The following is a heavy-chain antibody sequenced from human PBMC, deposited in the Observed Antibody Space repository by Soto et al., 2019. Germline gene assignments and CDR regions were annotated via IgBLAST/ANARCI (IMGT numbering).Heavy chain of an antibody. CDR2: IYSGGST. Sequence: PGGSLRLSCAASGFTFSSYAMHWVRQAPGKGLEWVSVIYSGGSTYYADSVKGRFTISRDNSKNTLYLQMNSLRAEDTAVYYCARDRSPSIAGSDYWGQGTLVTVSS. CDR3: ARDRSPSIAGSDY. V-gene: IGHV3-66*01. CDR1: GFTFSSYA. J-gene: IGHJ4*02. D-gene: IGHD6-6*01.